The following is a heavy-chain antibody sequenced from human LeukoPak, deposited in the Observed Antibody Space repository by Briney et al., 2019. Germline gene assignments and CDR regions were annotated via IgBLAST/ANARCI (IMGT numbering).Heavy chain of an antibody. CDR2: INPDSGGT. J-gene: IGHJ5*02. D-gene: IGHD2-15*01. V-gene: IGHV1-2*02. Sequence: ASVKVSCKASGYTFTGFYMHWVRQAPGQGLEWMGWINPDSGGTNYAQKFQGRVTMTRDTSTSTVYMELSSLRSEDTAVYYCARGEQYCSGGSCGSWGQGTLVAVSS. CDR3: ARGEQYCSGGSCGS. CDR1: GYTFTGFY.